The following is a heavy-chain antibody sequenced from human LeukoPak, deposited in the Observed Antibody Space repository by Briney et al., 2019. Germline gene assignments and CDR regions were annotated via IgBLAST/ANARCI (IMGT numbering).Heavy chain of an antibody. CDR1: QFTFSNYW. D-gene: IGHD6-13*01. CDR3: ARGTAAAAGIDY. J-gene: IGHJ4*02. V-gene: IGHV3-74*01. CDR2: INTDGSAT. Sequence: GGSLRLSCVGSQFTFSNYWMNWVRQAPGKGLVWVAHINTDGSATTYGDAAKGRFTVSRDNANNTLSLEMNSLRVEDTAVYYCARGTAAAAGIDYWGQGTLVTVSS.